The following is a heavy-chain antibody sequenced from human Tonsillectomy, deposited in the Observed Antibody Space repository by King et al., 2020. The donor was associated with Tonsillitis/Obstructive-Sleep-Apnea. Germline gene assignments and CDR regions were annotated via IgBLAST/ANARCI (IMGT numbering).Heavy chain of an antibody. V-gene: IGHV3-23*04. Sequence: VQLVESGGGLVQPGGSLRLSCAASGFTFSSHAMTWVRQAPGKGLEWVPGISGSGGNTYHADSVKGRFTISRDNSKNTLYLQMNSLRAEDTAVYYCVKGGLVSASDICGHGTMVTVSS. CDR2: ISGSGGNT. CDR1: GFTFSSHA. D-gene: IGHD1-14*01. J-gene: IGHJ3*02. CDR3: VKGGLVSASDI.